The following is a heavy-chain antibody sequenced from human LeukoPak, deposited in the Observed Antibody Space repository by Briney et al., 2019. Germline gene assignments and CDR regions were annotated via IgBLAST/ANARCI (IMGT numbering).Heavy chain of an antibody. CDR3: AKESGDI. Sequence: GRSLRLSCAASGFKFDDYAMFWVRKPPGKGLEWASGVSWNGDTIGYADSAKGRFIISRDNAKNSLYLQMNSLRAEDTALYYCAKESGDIWGQGTMVTVSS. CDR1: GFKFDDYA. V-gene: IGHV3-9*01. J-gene: IGHJ3*02. CDR2: VSWNGDTI. D-gene: IGHD3-10*01.